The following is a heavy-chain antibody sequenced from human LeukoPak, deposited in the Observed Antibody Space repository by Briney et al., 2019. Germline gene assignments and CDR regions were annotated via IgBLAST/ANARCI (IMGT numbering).Heavy chain of an antibody. D-gene: IGHD5-24*01. V-gene: IGHV1-2*06. J-gene: IGHJ4*02. Sequence: ASVKVSCKASGYTFTGYYMHWVRQAPGQGLEWMGRINPYSGGTNYAQKFQGRVTMTRDTSMSTAYMELSRLRSDDTAVYYCARDRWPSGSTHLDYWGQGTLVTVSS. CDR2: INPYSGGT. CDR3: ARDRWPSGSTHLDY. CDR1: GYTFTGYY.